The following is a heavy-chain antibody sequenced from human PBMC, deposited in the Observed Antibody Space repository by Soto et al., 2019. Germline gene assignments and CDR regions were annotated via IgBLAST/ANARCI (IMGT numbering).Heavy chain of an antibody. D-gene: IGHD3-10*01. V-gene: IGHV5-51*01. CDR3: XXXGVXGVITRTRDYYGMDV. J-gene: IGHJ6*02. Sequence: PGESLKISCKGSGYSFTSYWIGWVRQMPGKGLEWMGIIYPGDSDTRYSPSFQGQVTISADKSISTAYLQWSSLKASDTAMYYCXXXGVXGVITRTRDYYGMDVWGQGTTVTVSS. CDR1: GYSFTSYW. CDR2: IYPGDSDT.